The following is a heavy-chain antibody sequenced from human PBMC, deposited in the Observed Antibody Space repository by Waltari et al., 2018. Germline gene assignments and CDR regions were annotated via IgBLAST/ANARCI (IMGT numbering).Heavy chain of an antibody. CDR3: ARGERETSNGFDV. Sequence: QVQLQESGPGLVKPSGTLSLTCVVSADSIRSNKWWTWVRQPPGKGLEWIGEIYQSGSTTYNPSLKGRVTMSIDMSKKQLSLRLTSVTTADTAVYYCARGERETSNGFDVWGQGTLVTVTS. V-gene: IGHV4-4*02. CDR2: IYQSGST. J-gene: IGHJ3*01. D-gene: IGHD1-1*01. CDR1: ADSIRSNKW.